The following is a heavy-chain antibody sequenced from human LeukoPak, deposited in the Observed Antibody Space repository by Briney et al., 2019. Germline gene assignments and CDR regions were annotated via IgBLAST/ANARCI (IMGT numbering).Heavy chain of an antibody. CDR1: GFTFSSYA. CDR3: AKVRPGYCSSTSCSHYFGY. V-gene: IGHV3-23*01. Sequence: GGSLRLSCAASGFTFSSYAMSWVRQAPGKGLEWVSAISGSGGSTYYADSVKGRFTISRDNSKNTLYLQMNSLRAEDTAVYYCAKVRPGYCSSTSCSHYFGYWGQGTLVTVSS. CDR2: ISGSGGST. J-gene: IGHJ4*02. D-gene: IGHD2-2*01.